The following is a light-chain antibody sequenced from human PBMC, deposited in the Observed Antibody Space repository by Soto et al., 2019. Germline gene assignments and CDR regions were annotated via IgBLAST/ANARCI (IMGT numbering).Light chain of an antibody. CDR1: QSISTY. J-gene: IGKJ2*01. CDR3: LQSYSTRYS. V-gene: IGKV1-39*01. Sequence: DIQLSQSPSSLSASIGDRVTITCRASQSISTYLNWYQQKPGTAPKLLIYVASTLQSGVPSRFSGSGSGTTFTLTISSLQPEDFATYYCLQSYSTRYSFGQGTKLEI. CDR2: VAS.